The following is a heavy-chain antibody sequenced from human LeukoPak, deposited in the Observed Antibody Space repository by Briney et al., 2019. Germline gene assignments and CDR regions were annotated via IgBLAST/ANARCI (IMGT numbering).Heavy chain of an antibody. D-gene: IGHD3-10*01. V-gene: IGHV3-7*04. CDR2: IKQDGSER. CDR3: ARGITMAN. J-gene: IGHJ4*02. CDR1: GFTFSNYW. Sequence: PGRSLRLSCAAAGFTFSNYWMTWVRQAPGKGLEWVANIKQDGSERDYVDSVKGRSTISRDDAKNSLDLQMNSLRAEDTAVYYCARGITMANWGQGTLVTVSS.